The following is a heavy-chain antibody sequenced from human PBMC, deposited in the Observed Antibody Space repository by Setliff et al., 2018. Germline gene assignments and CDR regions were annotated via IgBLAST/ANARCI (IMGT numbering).Heavy chain of an antibody. D-gene: IGHD1-26*01. V-gene: IGHV4-38-2*02. Sequence: SETLSLTCTVSGYSISSGYYWGWIRQPPGKGLEWIGSIYHSGSTYYNPSLKGRVTISVDTSKNQFSLKLSSVTAADTAVYYCARSLELPGENWFDPWGQGTLVTVSS. CDR1: GYSISSGYY. J-gene: IGHJ5*02. CDR2: IYHSGST. CDR3: ARSLELPGENWFDP.